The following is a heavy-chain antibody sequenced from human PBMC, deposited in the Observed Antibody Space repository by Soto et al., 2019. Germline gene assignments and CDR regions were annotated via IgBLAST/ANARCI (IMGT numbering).Heavy chain of an antibody. CDR2: IWYDGSNK. V-gene: IGHV3-33*01. Sequence: GGSLRLSCAASGFTFSSYGMHWVRQAPGKGLEWVAVIWYDGSNKYYADSVKGRFTISRDNSKNTLYLQMNSLRAEDTAVYYCATENSAVAANGAPLAFDYWGQGTLVTVSS. D-gene: IGHD6-19*01. CDR1: GFTFSSYG. J-gene: IGHJ4*02. CDR3: ATENSAVAANGAPLAFDY.